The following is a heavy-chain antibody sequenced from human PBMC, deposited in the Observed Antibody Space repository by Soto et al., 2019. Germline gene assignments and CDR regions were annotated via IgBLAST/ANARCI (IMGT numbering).Heavy chain of an antibody. CDR3: ARGGPEFVPEDYFDY. Sequence: GGSLRLSCAASGFTFSSYDMHWVRQATGKGLEWVSAIGTAGDTYYPGSVKGRFTISRENAKNSLYLQMNSLRAGDTAVYYCARGGPEFVPEDYFDYWGQGTLVTVSS. CDR1: GFTFSSYD. D-gene: IGHD2-2*01. J-gene: IGHJ4*02. V-gene: IGHV3-13*01. CDR2: IGTAGDT.